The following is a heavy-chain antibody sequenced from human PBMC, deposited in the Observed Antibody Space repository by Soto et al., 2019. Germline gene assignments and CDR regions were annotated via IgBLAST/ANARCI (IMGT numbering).Heavy chain of an antibody. Sequence: QVQLQESGPGLVKTSQTLSLTCTVSGGSISRGDHYWSWIRQHPGKCLEWLGYIYYSGSTFYNPSLKSRVTISIATSKNQFSLKRSSVTAADTAVYYCATWTTSHSDYYYYALDVWGQGTTVTVSS. CDR2: IYYSGST. CDR3: ATWTTSHSDYYYYALDV. CDR1: GGSISRGDHY. D-gene: IGHD4-4*01. V-gene: IGHV4-31*03. J-gene: IGHJ6*02.